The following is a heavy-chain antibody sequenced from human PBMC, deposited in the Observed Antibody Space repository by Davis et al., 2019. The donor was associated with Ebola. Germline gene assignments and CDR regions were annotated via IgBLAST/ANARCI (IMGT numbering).Heavy chain of an antibody. D-gene: IGHD6-19*01. CDR3: ARGAQWLGMPFDY. V-gene: IGHV1-18*04. J-gene: IGHJ4*02. CDR2: ISVYNGNT. Sequence: AASVKVSCKASGYTFTSYGTSWPRHARGQGPEWMEWISVYNGNTHYIQKFQGRVTMTTDTSTSTAYMELRDLRSDDTALYYCARGAQWLGMPFDYWGQGTLVTVSS. CDR1: GYTFTSYG.